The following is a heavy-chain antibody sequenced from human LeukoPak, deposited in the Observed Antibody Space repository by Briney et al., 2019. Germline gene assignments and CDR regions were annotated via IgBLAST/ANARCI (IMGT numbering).Heavy chain of an antibody. CDR2: ISYDGRNK. V-gene: IGHV3-30*18. CDR3: AKGPLRGTAAAIDY. D-gene: IGHD2-2*01. CDR1: GFMLSSTW. J-gene: IGHJ4*02. Sequence: GGSLRLSCAASGFMLSSTWMHWVRQAPGKGLEWVAVISYDGRNKHYPDSVKGRFTISRDISTDTLWLQMDSLRTEDTAVYYCAKGPLRGTAAAIDYWGQGTLVTVSS.